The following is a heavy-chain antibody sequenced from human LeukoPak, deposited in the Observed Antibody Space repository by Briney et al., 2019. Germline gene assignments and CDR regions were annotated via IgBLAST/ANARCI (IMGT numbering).Heavy chain of an antibody. Sequence: SETLSLTCAVYGGSFSGYYWSWIRQPPGKGLEWIGEINHSGSTNYNPSLKSRVTIPVDTSKIQFSLKLSSVTAADTAVYYCARGPDGGESWGQGTLVTVSS. CDR2: INHSGST. V-gene: IGHV4-34*01. D-gene: IGHD5-24*01. CDR1: GGSFSGYY. J-gene: IGHJ4*02. CDR3: ARGPDGGES.